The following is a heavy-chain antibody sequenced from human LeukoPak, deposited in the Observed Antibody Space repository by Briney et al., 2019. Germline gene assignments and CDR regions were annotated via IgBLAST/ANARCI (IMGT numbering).Heavy chain of an antibody. CDR2: FDPEDGET. V-gene: IGHV1-24*01. CDR1: GYTLTELS. J-gene: IGHJ4*02. Sequence: ASVKVSCKVSGYTLTELSMHWVRQAPGKGLEWMGGFDPEDGETIYAQKFQGRVTMTRDTSISTAYMELSRLRSDDTAVYYCARDPPAYSSGWYYFDYWGQGTLVTVSS. D-gene: IGHD6-19*01. CDR3: ARDPPAYSSGWYYFDY.